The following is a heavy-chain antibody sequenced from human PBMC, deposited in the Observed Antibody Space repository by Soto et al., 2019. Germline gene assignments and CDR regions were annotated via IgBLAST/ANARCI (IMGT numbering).Heavy chain of an antibody. CDR1: GYSFTSYW. J-gene: IGHJ2*01. D-gene: IGHD3-10*02. Sequence: GESLKISCKGSGYSFTSYWIGWVRQMPGKGLEWMGIIYPGDSDTRYSPSFQGQVTISADKSISTAYLQWSSLKASDTAMYYCARHAYRNRVITTTIFINWYFDLWGRGTLVTVSS. V-gene: IGHV5-51*01. CDR2: IYPGDSDT. CDR3: ARHAYRNRVITTTIFINWYFDL.